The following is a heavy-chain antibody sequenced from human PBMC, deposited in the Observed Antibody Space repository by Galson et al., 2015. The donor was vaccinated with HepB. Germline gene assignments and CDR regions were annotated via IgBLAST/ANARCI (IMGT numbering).Heavy chain of an antibody. V-gene: IGHV1-8*01. CDR1: GYTFTSYD. CDR2: MNPNSGNT. Sequence: SVKVSCKASGYTFTSYDINWVRQATGQGLEWMGWMNPNSGNTGYAQKFQGRVTMTRNTSISTAYMELSSLRSEDTAVYYCARGVAVQQWLLRTYYFDYWGQGTLVTVSS. J-gene: IGHJ4*02. D-gene: IGHD6-19*01. CDR3: ARGVAVQQWLLRTYYFDY.